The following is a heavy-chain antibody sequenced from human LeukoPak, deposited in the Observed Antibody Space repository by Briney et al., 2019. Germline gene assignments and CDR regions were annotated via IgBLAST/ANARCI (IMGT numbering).Heavy chain of an antibody. V-gene: IGHV4-30-4*01. CDR3: ARHPGGSPNQFYYYGMDV. CDR1: GGSVGSADYY. Sequence: SRTLSLTCTVSGGSVGSADYYWSWMRQPPGRGLEWIGYIYYSGNTYYNPSLKSRITISVDTSKNQFSLKLSSVTAADTAVYYCARHPGGSPNQFYYYGMDVWGQGTTVTVSS. CDR2: IYYSGNT. D-gene: IGHD1-26*01. J-gene: IGHJ6*02.